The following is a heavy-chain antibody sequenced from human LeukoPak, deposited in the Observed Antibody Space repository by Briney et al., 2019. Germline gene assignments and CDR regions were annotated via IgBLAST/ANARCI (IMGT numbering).Heavy chain of an antibody. CDR2: ISKGSGYI. D-gene: IGHD3-16*01. CDR3: VRDMSRESIFDY. Sequence: PGGSLRLSCAASGFTVSNNYMNWVRQTPGKGLEWVSSISKGSGYIYQTDSVKGRFTISRDNDKNSLFLQMNSLRVEDTAVYYCVRDMSRESIFDYWGQGTLVIVSS. CDR1: GFTVSNNY. J-gene: IGHJ4*02. V-gene: IGHV3-21*01.